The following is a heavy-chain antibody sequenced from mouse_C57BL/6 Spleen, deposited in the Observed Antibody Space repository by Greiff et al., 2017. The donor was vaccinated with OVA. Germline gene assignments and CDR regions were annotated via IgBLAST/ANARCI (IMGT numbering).Heavy chain of an antibody. V-gene: IGHV1-69*01. Sequence: QVQLQQPGAELVMPGASVKLSCKASGYTFTSYWMHWVKQRPGQGLEWIGEIDPSDSYTNYNQKFKGKSTLTVDKSSSTAYMQLSSLTSEDSSVYYCARGAVVAPYAMDYWGQGTSVTVSS. CDR1: GYTFTSYW. CDR3: ARGAVVAPYAMDY. D-gene: IGHD1-1*01. CDR2: IDPSDSYT. J-gene: IGHJ4*01.